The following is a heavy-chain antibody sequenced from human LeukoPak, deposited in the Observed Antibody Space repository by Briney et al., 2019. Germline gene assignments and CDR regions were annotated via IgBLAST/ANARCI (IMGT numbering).Heavy chain of an antibody. J-gene: IGHJ5*02. CDR2: IYYSGST. CDR3: ARAYGSGSYSRIRPNWFDP. Sequence: SETLSLTCTVSGGSISSGGYYWSWIRQHPGEGLEWIGYIYYSGSTYYNPSLKSRVTISVDTSKNQFSLKLSSVTAADTAVYYCARAYGSGSYSRIRPNWFDPWGQGTLVTVSP. V-gene: IGHV4-31*03. CDR1: GGSISSGGYY. D-gene: IGHD3-10*01.